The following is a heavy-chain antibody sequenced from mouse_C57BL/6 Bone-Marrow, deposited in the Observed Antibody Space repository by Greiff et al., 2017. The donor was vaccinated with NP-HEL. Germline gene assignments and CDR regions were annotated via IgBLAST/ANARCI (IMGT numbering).Heavy chain of an antibody. J-gene: IGHJ1*03. D-gene: IGHD1-1*01. V-gene: IGHV5-6*01. CDR1: GFTFSSYG. CDR3: AGYYYGSSCWYFDV. Sequence: EVKLMESGGDLVKPGGSLKLSCAASGFTFSSYGMSWVRQTPDKRLEWVATISSGGSYTYYPDSVKGRFTISRDNAKNTLYLQMSSLKSEDTAIYYCAGYYYGSSCWYFDVWGTGTTVTVSS. CDR2: ISSGGSYT.